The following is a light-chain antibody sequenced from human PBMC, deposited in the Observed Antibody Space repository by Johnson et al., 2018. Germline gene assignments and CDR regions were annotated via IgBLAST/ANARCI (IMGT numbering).Light chain of an antibody. J-gene: IGLJ1*01. Sequence: QSVLTQPPSVSAAPGQKVTISCSGSSSNIGNNYVSWYQQLPGTAPKLLIYENNKRPSGIPDRFSGSKSGTSATLGITGLQTGDEADYYFGTWDSSLRAGYVFGTVTKVPFL. CDR1: SSNIGNNY. CDR3: GTWDSSLRAGYV. V-gene: IGLV1-51*01. CDR2: ENN.